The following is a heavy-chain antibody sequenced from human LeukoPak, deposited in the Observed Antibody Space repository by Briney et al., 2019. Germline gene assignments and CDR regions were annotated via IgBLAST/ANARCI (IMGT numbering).Heavy chain of an antibody. V-gene: IGHV4-34*01. CDR3: ARANAVTTVLFDL. CDR1: GGSFSGYY. CDR2: VNHGGGA. Sequence: TSETLSLTCAVYGGSFSGYYWSWIRQPPGKGLEWLGEVNHGGGANYNPSLKSRVTMSVDTSKNHFSLELSSVTAADTAIYYSARANAVTTVLFDLWGRGTLVTVSS. J-gene: IGHJ2*01. D-gene: IGHD4-17*01.